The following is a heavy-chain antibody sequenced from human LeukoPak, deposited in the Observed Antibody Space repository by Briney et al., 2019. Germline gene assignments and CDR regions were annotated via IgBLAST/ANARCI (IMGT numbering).Heavy chain of an antibody. J-gene: IGHJ3*02. Sequence: GGSLRLSCAASGFTFSSSTMNWVHQSPGKGLQWVPSISSSSTYIYYADSVKGRFIISRDNAKNSLYLQMNSLRAEDTAVFYCARDFLNAIDIWGKGTMVTVSS. V-gene: IGHV3-21*01. CDR1: GFTFSSST. D-gene: IGHD2/OR15-2a*01. CDR3: ARDFLNAIDI. CDR2: ISSSSTYI.